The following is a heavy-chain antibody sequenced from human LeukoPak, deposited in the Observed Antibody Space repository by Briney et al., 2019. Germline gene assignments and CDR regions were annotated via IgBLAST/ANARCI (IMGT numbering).Heavy chain of an antibody. V-gene: IGHV3-23*01. D-gene: IGHD3-22*01. J-gene: IGHJ4*02. CDR3: AKELSYYYDSSGYYDKYYFDY. CDR1: GFTFSSYG. CDR2: ISGSGGST. Sequence: GGSLRLSCAASGFTFSSYGMHWVRQAPGKGLEWVSAISGSGGSTYYADSVKGRFTISRDNSKNTLYLQMNSLRAEDTAVYYCAKELSYYYDSSGYYDKYYFDYWGQGTLVTVSS.